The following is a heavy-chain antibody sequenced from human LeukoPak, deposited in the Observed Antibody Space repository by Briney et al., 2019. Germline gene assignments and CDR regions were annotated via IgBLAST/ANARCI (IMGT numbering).Heavy chain of an antibody. J-gene: IGHJ5*02. CDR2: INPYNGNT. Sequence: ASVKVSCKASGYIFTSNGINWVRQAPGQGLEWMGWINPYNGNTGYAQKLQGRVTMTTDTSTTTAYMELRSLRSDDTAVYYCARDRQTNWFDPWGQGTLVTVSS. CDR1: GYIFTSNG. CDR3: ARDRQTNWFDP. V-gene: IGHV1-18*01.